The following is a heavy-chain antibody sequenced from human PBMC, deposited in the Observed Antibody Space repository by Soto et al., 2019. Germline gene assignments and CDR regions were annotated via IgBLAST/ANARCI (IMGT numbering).Heavy chain of an antibody. D-gene: IGHD6-6*01. Sequence: QVHLQESGPGLVKPAETLSPTCTVSGGSMSPYYWSWIRQTPGKGLEWSAYIYFSGYTNYSPARKRRDSISVDTSQNQYPMELNSVTAADTAVYYCAGSIAPIQLDYWGQGTLVGVCS. V-gene: IGHV4-59*01. CDR2: IYFSGYT. CDR3: AGSIAPIQLDY. CDR1: GGSMSPYY. J-gene: IGHJ4*02.